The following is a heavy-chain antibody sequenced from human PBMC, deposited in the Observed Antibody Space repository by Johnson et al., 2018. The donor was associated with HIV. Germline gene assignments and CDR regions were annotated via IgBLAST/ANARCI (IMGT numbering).Heavy chain of an antibody. CDR1: GFTFSSYW. CDR3: ARGGGCGGDCYSGYDAFDI. D-gene: IGHD2-21*01. Sequence: VQLVESGGGLVQPGGSLRLSCAASGFTFSSYWMSWVRQAPGKGLEWVANIKQDGSEKYYVDSAKGRFTISRDNAKNSLYLQMNSLRPEDTAVYFCARGGGCGGDCYSGYDAFDIWGQGTMVTVSS. CDR2: IKQDGSEK. V-gene: IGHV3-7*01. J-gene: IGHJ3*02.